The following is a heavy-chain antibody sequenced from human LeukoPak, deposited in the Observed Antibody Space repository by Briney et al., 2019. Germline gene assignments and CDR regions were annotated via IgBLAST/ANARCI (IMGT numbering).Heavy chain of an antibody. CDR2: ISGSGGST. Sequence: GSLRLSCAASGFTFSSYAMSWVRQAPGKGLEWVSAISGSGGSTFYADSVKGRFTMSRDNSKNTLYLQMNSLRAEDTAVYYCAKEASYCTNGVCYSRIFDTWGQGTLVTVSS. V-gene: IGHV3-23*01. J-gene: IGHJ5*02. CDR1: GFTFSSYA. CDR3: AKEASYCTNGVCYSRIFDT. D-gene: IGHD2-8*01.